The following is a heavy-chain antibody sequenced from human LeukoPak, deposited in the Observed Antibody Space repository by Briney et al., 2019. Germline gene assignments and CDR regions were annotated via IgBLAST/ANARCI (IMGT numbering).Heavy chain of an antibody. V-gene: IGHV1-18*01. CDR2: INPYNGNT. J-gene: IGHJ4*02. Sequence: ASVKVSCKASGYSFTSYGITWVRQAPGQGLEWMGWINPYNGNTNYAQKLQGRVTMTTDPSTSTAYMDLRSLRSDDTAVYYCARERSGWFFSNWGQGTLVTVSS. CDR3: ARERSGWFFSN. CDR1: GYSFTSYG. D-gene: IGHD6-19*01.